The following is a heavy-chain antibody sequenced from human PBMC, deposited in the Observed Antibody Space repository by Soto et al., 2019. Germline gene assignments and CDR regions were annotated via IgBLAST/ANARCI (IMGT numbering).Heavy chain of an antibody. V-gene: IGHV5-51*01. CDR1: GRRFPGKR. J-gene: IGHJ4*01. Sequence: SSKGLGRRFPGKRIRMTRTMRRRGLEWMGIIYPGDSDTRYSPSFQGQVTISADKSISTAYLQWSSLKASDTAMYYCARLEYYYSRTYGPDYWGHGNPVTFSS. D-gene: IGHD1-26*01. CDR2: IYPGDSDT. CDR3: ARLEYYYSRTYGPDY.